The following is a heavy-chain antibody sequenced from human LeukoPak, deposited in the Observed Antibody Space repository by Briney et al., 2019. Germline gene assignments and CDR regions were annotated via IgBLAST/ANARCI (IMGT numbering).Heavy chain of an antibody. V-gene: IGHV3-23*01. D-gene: IGHD4-17*01. CDR2: ISATGAKT. Sequence: PGGSLRLSCEASGFTFGVYAMSWIRQAPGKGLEWVSLISATGAKTSYADSVKGRFTISRDNSRNMVFLQMHSLRAEDTAVYYCAKDRDGDFHFYLDVWGKGTTVSVSS. J-gene: IGHJ6*04. CDR3: AKDRDGDFHFYLDV. CDR1: GFTFGVYA.